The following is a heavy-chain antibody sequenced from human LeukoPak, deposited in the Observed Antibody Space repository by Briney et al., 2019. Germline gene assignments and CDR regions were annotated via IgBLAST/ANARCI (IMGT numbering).Heavy chain of an antibody. D-gene: IGHD3-22*01. V-gene: IGHV3-23*01. Sequence: GGSLRLSCAASGFTFSSYAMSWVRQAPGKGLEWVSAISGSGGSTYYADSVKGRFTISRDNSKNTLYLQMNSLRAEDTAVYYCAKFTTYYYDSSGPKVFDIWGQGTMVTVSS. CDR3: AKFTTYYYDSSGPKVFDI. J-gene: IGHJ3*02. CDR1: GFTFSSYA. CDR2: ISGSGGST.